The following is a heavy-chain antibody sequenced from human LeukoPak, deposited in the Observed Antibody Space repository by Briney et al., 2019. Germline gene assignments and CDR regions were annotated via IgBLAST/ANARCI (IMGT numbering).Heavy chain of an antibody. CDR3: ATTLWYQLPSV. V-gene: IGHV4-39*01. D-gene: IGHD2-2*01. CDR2: IYYSGST. CDR1: DGSISSSSYY. J-gene: IGHJ6*04. Sequence: SETLSLTCTVSDGSISSSSYYWGWIRQPPGKGLEWTGSIYYSGSTYYNPSLKSRVTISVDTSKNQFSLKLSSVTAADTTVYYCATTLWYQLPSVWGKGTTVTVSS.